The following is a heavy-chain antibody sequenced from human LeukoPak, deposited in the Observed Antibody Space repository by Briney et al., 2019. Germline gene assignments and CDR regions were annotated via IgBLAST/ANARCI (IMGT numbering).Heavy chain of an antibody. D-gene: IGHD2-21*01. V-gene: IGHV4-30-4*08. CDR3: ARGDYCGGDCYSDYFDY. J-gene: IGHJ4*02. Sequence: SETLSLTCTVSGGSISSGDYYWSWIRQPPGKGLEWIGYIYYSGSTYYNPSLKSRATISVDTSKNQFSLKLSSVTAADTAVYYCARGDYCGGDCYSDYFDYWGQGTLVTVSS. CDR2: IYYSGST. CDR1: GGSISSGDYY.